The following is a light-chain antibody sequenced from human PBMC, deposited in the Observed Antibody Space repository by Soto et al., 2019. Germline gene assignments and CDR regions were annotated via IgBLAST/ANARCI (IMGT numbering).Light chain of an antibody. CDR2: EVS. Sequence: HSVLTQPASLSGSPGHAVTISCTGTSSDVGGYNYVSWYQQHPGKAPKLMIYEVSNRPSGVSNRFSGSKSGNTASLTISGLQAEDEADYYCCSYTSSSTLYVFGTGTKVTVL. CDR1: SSDVGGYNY. CDR3: CSYTSSSTLYV. J-gene: IGLJ1*01. V-gene: IGLV2-14*01.